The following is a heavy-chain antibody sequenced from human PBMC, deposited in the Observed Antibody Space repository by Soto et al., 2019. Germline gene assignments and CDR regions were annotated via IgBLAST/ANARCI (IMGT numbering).Heavy chain of an antibody. CDR1: GFTFSSYA. CDR2: ISNDGRNK. V-gene: IGHV3-30*04. Sequence: QVQLVESGGDVVQPGRSLRLSCAASGFTFSSYAMHWVRQAPGKGLEWVALISNDGRNKYYADSVKGRFTISRDNSKNTLVLQINTLSPEATALYHCASKRDYGDYDYWGQGTLVTVSS. D-gene: IGHD4-17*01. J-gene: IGHJ4*02. CDR3: ASKRDYGDYDY.